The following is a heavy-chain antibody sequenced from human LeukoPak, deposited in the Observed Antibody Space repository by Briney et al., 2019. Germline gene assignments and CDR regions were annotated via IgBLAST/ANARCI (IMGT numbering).Heavy chain of an antibody. CDR3: ARDSIQQQLYYFDY. J-gene: IGHJ4*02. Sequence: GGSLRLSCAASGFTFSSYDMHWVRQAPGKGLEWVAFIQYDESTKYYADSPKGRLTISRDNSKNTLYLQMNSLRAEDTGIYYCARDSIQQQLYYFDYWGQGTLVTVSS. CDR2: IQYDESTK. CDR1: GFTFSSYD. V-gene: IGHV3-30*02. D-gene: IGHD6-13*01.